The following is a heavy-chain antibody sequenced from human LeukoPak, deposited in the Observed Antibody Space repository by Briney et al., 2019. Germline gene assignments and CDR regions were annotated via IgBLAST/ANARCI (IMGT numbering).Heavy chain of an antibody. D-gene: IGHD1-7*01. V-gene: IGHV5-51*01. Sequence: VESLQLSCKGSGYSFTNYWIGWVRQMPGKGLEWMGIIYPGDSDTRYSPSFQGQVTISADKSISTAYLQWSSLKASDTAMYYCARLNYGADRMFDYSREGTLVTVSS. CDR1: GYSFTNYW. CDR2: IYPGDSDT. J-gene: IGHJ4*02. CDR3: ARLNYGADRMFDY.